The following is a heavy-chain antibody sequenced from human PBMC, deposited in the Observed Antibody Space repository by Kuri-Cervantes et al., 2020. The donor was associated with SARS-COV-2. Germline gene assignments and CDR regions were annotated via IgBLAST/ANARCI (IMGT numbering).Heavy chain of an antibody. D-gene: IGHD3-3*01. V-gene: IGHV3-48*02. CDR2: ISSSSSTI. CDR1: GFTFSSYS. Sequence: GESLKISCAASGFTFSSYSMNWVRQAPGKGLEWVSYISSSSSTIYYADSVKGRFTISRDNAKNSLYLQMNSLRDEDTAVYYCARDGGSTIFGVVIISDYYYGMDVWGQGTTVTVSS. J-gene: IGHJ6*02. CDR3: ARDGGSTIFGVVIISDYYYGMDV.